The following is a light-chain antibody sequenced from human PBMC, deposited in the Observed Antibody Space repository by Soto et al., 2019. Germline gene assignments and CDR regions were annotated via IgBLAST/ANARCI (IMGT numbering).Light chain of an antibody. J-gene: IGKJ1*01. CDR3: QQYFGYWA. V-gene: IGKV1-5*01. CDR2: DAS. CDR1: QSISSW. Sequence: IQRTQSPSTLSASLGDMVTITFRASQSISSWLAWYQQKPGKAPKLLIYDASSLESGVPSRFSGSGSGTEFTLTISSLQPDDFATYYCQQYFGYWAFGQGTKVDIK.